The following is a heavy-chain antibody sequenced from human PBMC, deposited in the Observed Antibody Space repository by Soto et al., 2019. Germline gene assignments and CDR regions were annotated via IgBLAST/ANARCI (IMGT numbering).Heavy chain of an antibody. V-gene: IGHV3-13*01. D-gene: IGHD3-10*01. CDR2: IGTSGHA. CDR3: ARGGGFGEQHSDAFDI. J-gene: IGHJ3*02. CDR1: GFTFSGYG. Sequence: EVQLVESGGGLVQAGGSLRLSCAASGFTFSGYGMHWVRQAAGESLEWVSVIGTSGHAFYAGSVKGRFTITREDAKNSVYLQMNSLRDGDTAVYSCARGGGFGEQHSDAFDIWGQGTMVTVSS.